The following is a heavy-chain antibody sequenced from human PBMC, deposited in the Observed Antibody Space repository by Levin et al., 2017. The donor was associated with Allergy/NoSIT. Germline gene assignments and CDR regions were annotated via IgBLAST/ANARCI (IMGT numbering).Heavy chain of an antibody. Sequence: LSLTCAASGFTFSSYSMNWVRQAPGKGLEWVSSISSSSSYIYYADSVKGRFTISRDNAKNSLYLQMNSLRAEDTAVYYCARDRAAAGRPPGGWGYYYGMDGWGQGTTVTVSS. CDR2: ISSSSSYI. J-gene: IGHJ6*02. V-gene: IGHV3-21*01. D-gene: IGHD6-13*01. CDR1: GFTFSSYS. CDR3: ARDRAAAGRPPGGWGYYYGMDG.